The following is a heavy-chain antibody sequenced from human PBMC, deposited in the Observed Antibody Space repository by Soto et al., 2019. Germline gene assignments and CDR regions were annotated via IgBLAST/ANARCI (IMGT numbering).Heavy chain of an antibody. CDR3: AKDDGSGSYSDY. J-gene: IGHJ4*02. D-gene: IGHD3-10*01. CDR2: IGASGRST. Sequence: PGGSLRLSCAASGFTFSSYAMPWVRQAPGKGLEWVSTIGASGRSTYYADSVRGRFTISRDNPKNTLYLQMNSLRAEDTALYYCAKDDGSGSYSDYWGQGTLVTVSS. CDR1: GFTFSSYA. V-gene: IGHV3-23*01.